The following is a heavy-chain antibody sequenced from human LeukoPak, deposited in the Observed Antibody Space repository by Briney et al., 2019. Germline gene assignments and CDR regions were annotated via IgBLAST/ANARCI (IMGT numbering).Heavy chain of an antibody. J-gene: IGHJ4*02. V-gene: IGHV4-34*01. CDR2: INHSGST. CDR1: GGSFSGYY. Sequence: SETLSLTCAVYGGSFSGYYWSWIRQPPGKGLEWIGEINHSGSTNYNPSLKSRATISVDTSKNQFSLKLSSVTAADTAVYYCARRPIVVVVAAGSFDYWGQGTLVTVSS. CDR3: ARRPIVVVVAAGSFDY. D-gene: IGHD2-15*01.